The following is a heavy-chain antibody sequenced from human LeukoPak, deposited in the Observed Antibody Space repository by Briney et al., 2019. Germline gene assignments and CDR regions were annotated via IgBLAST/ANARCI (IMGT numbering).Heavy chain of an antibody. Sequence: GGSLRLSCAASGFTFSTYAMYWVRQAPGKGLEWVSSITISGGRTYYADSVKGRFTISRDNSKNTLYLQMNSLRAEDTAVYYCARGSYGDWDYYYGMDVWGQGTTVTVSS. CDR3: ARGSYGDWDYYYGMDV. J-gene: IGHJ6*02. CDR1: GFTFSTYA. CDR2: ITISGGRT. D-gene: IGHD4-17*01. V-gene: IGHV3-23*01.